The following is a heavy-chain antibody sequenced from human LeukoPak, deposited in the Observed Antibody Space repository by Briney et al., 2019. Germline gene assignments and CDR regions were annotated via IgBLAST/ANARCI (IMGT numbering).Heavy chain of an antibody. CDR2: IYYSGST. CDR3: ARDATPCSSTSCGWFDP. D-gene: IGHD2-2*01. CDR1: GGSISSYY. J-gene: IGHJ5*02. V-gene: IGHV4-59*01. Sequence: SETLSLTCTASGGSISSYYWSWIRQPPGKGLEWIGYIYYSGSTNYNPSLKSRVTISVDTSKNQFSLKLSSVTAADTAVYYCARDATPCSSTSCGWFDPWGQGTLVTVSS.